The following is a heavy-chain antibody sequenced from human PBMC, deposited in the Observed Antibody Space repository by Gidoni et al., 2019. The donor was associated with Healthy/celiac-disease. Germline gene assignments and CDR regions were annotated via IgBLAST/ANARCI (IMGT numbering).Heavy chain of an antibody. Sequence: QVQLVQSGAEVKKPGSSVKVSCKASGGTFSSYTISWVRQAPGQGLEWMGRIIPILGIANYAQKFQGRVTITADKSTSTAYMELSSLRSEDTAVYYCARDPLTGTTDYGMDVWGQGTTVTVSS. CDR2: IIPILGIA. CDR1: GGTFSSYT. D-gene: IGHD1-7*01. V-gene: IGHV1-69*08. J-gene: IGHJ6*02. CDR3: ARDPLTGTTDYGMDV.